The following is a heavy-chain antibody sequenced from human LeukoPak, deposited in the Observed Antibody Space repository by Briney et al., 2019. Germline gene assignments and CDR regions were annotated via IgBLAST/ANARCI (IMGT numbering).Heavy chain of an antibody. CDR2: ISGSGGST. Sequence: GGSLRLSCAASGFTFSSYAMSWVRQAPGKGLEWVSAISGSGGSTYYADSVKGRFTISSDNSKNTLYLQMNSLRAEDTAVYYCAKEGGQTGYQNWFDPWGQGTLVTVSS. V-gene: IGHV3-23*01. CDR1: GFTFSSYA. D-gene: IGHD3-9*01. CDR3: AKEGGQTGYQNWFDP. J-gene: IGHJ5*02.